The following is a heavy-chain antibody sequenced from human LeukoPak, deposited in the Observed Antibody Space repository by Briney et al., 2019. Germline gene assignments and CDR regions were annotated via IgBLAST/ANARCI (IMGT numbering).Heavy chain of an antibody. CDR3: ARRRSWRGRGRRDYYYYYMDV. D-gene: IGHD3-16*01. CDR1: GGSFSGYY. V-gene: IGHV4-34*01. CDR2: INHSGST. J-gene: IGHJ6*03. Sequence: PSETLSLTCAVYGGSFSGYYWSWIRQPPGKGLEWIGEINHSGSTNYNPSLKSRVTISVDTSKNQFSLKLSSVTAADTAVYYCARRRSWRGRGRRDYYYYYMDVWGKGTTVTVSS.